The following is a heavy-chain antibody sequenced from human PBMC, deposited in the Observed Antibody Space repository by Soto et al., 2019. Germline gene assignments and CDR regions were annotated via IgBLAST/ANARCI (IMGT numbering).Heavy chain of an antibody. CDR3: ARGSSGWYYYYGMDV. CDR2: IIPIFGTA. V-gene: IGHV1-69*01. D-gene: IGHD6-19*01. Sequence: QVQLVQSGAEVKKPGSSVKFPCKASGGPSSSYAITWARKAPGQGLEGLGGIIPIFGTANYAQKFQGRVTITADESTSTAYMELSSLRSEDTAVYYCARGSSGWYYYYGMDVWGQGTTVTVSS. J-gene: IGHJ6*02. CDR1: GGPSSSYA.